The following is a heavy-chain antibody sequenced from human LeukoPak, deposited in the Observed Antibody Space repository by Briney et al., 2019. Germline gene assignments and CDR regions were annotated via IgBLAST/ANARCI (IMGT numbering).Heavy chain of an antibody. CDR2: IYYSGST. V-gene: IGHV4-39*01. CDR1: GGSISSSSYY. Sequence: SETLSLTCTVSGGSISSSSYYWGWIRQPPGKGLEWIGSIYYSGSTYYNPSLKSRVTISVDTSKNQFSLKLSSVTAADTAVYYCAKRNYDFWSGYYLALDYWGQGTLVTVSS. CDR3: AKRNYDFWSGYYLALDY. D-gene: IGHD3-3*01. J-gene: IGHJ4*02.